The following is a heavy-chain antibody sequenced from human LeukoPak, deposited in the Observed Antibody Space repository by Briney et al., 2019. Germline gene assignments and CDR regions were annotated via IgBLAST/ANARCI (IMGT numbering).Heavy chain of an antibody. V-gene: IGHV3-74*01. J-gene: IGHJ4*02. CDR3: AAKKAGWYYFNY. D-gene: IGHD6-19*01. Sequence: PGGSLRLSCAASGFTFSRYWMHWVRHAPGKGLVWVSRINSDGSSTSYADSVKGRFTISRDNAKNTLYLQMNSLRAEDTAVYYCAAKKAGWYYFNYWGQGTLVTVSS. CDR1: GFTFSRYW. CDR2: INSDGSST.